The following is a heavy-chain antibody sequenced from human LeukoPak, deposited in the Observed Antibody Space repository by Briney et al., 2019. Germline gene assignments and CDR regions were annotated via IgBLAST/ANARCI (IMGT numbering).Heavy chain of an antibody. V-gene: IGHV4-59*01. CDR3: ARDRPFGA. CDR1: GASISGYY. J-gene: IGHJ5*02. CDR2: IDDSGSA. Sequence: TSETLSLTCTGSGASISGYYWSWLRQPPGKGLEWIGYIDDSGSANYNPSHKSRVTISGDTSKNQFYLRLRFVTAADTAMYYCARDRPFGAWGQGTQVTVSS. D-gene: IGHD3-10*01.